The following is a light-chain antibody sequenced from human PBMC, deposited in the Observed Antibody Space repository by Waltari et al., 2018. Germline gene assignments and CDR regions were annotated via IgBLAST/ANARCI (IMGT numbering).Light chain of an antibody. CDR2: DSS. CDR1: QSLGTN. CDR3: QQYERRPYS. Sequence: EIVMTQFPVSLSVFPGERATLFCRASQSLGTNVAWYQQRPGRAPRPLIYDSSIKAPGVPTRISASGSGTEFSLVISSLRREDFAVYYCQQYERRPYSFGQGTKVDI. V-gene: IGKV3-15*01. J-gene: IGKJ2*03.